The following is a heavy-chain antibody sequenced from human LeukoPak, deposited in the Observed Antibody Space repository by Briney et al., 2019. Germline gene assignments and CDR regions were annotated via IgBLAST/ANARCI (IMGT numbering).Heavy chain of an antibody. CDR3: AKDHDSYGYLYYFDY. Sequence: GGSLRLSCAASGFTFSSYAMSWVRQAPGKGLEWVSAISGSGGSTYYADSVKGRFTISRDNSKNTLYLQMNSLRAEDTAVYYCAKDHDSYGYLYYFDYWGQGTLVTVSS. J-gene: IGHJ4*02. D-gene: IGHD5-18*01. V-gene: IGHV3-23*01. CDR1: GFTFSSYA. CDR2: ISGSGGST.